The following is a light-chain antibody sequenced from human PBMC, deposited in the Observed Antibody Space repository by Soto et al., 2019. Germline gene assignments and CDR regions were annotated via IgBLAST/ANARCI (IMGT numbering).Light chain of an antibody. CDR3: QHYETYPWT. V-gene: IGKV1-5*03. CDR2: KAS. Sequence: DIQMTQSPSILSASVGDRVTITCRASQSISSWLAWYQQKPGKAPKLLIYKASNLKSGVPSRFSARGSGTEFTLAISSLQPDDLATYYCQHYETYPWTFGQGTKVELK. CDR1: QSISSW. J-gene: IGKJ1*01.